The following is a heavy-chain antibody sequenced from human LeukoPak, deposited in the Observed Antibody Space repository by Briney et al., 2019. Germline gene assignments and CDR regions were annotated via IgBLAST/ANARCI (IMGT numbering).Heavy chain of an antibody. CDR2: INSDGSST. CDR3: AKVGGIAVAGTFDY. Sequence: GGSLRLSCAASGFTFSIHWMHWVRQAPGKGLVWVSRINSDGSSTNYADSVKGRFTISRDNSKNTLYLQMNSLRAEDTAVYYCAKVGGIAVAGTFDYWGQGTLVTVSS. D-gene: IGHD6-19*01. J-gene: IGHJ4*02. CDR1: GFTFSIHW. V-gene: IGHV3-74*01.